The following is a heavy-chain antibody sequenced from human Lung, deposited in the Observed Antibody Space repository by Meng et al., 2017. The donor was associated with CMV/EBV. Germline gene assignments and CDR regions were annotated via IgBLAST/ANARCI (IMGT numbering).Heavy chain of an antibody. CDR2: INVYNGRR. CDR3: ARERGYCSMIDCYKDGMDV. J-gene: IGHJ6*04. CDR1: GYTFTSYG. Sequence: ASXXVSXKASGYTFTSYGISWVRQAPGQGLEWMGWINVYNGRRDYAQRFKDRVTMTTDTSTSTAHMDLKSLRSDDTATYYCARERGYCSMIDCYKDGMDVWXKGTXVTVSS. D-gene: IGHD2-2*01. V-gene: IGHV1-18*01.